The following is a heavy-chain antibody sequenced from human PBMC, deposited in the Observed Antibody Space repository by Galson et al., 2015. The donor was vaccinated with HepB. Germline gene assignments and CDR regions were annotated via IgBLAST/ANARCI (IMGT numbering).Heavy chain of an antibody. V-gene: IGHV1-18*01. J-gene: IGHJ6*03. Sequence: SVKVSCKASGYTFTSYGISWVRQAPGQGLEWMGWISAYNGNTNYAQKLQGRVTMTTDTSTSTAYMELRSLRSDDTAVYYCARAVGITIFGVVITGNYYYYMDVWGKGTTVTVSS. CDR3: ARAVGITIFGVVITGNYYYYMDV. CDR2: ISAYNGNT. D-gene: IGHD3-3*01. CDR1: GYTFTSYG.